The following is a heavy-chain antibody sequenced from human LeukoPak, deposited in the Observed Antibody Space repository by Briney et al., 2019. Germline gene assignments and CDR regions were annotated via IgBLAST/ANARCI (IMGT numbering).Heavy chain of an antibody. J-gene: IGHJ4*02. Sequence: PSETLSLTCSVSGGSISTYYWSWIRQPAGKGLEWIGRFYTSGNSYYNPSLKSRVTMSVDTSKNQFSLKLSSVTAADTAVYYCARLSTVTTSFDYWGQGTPVTVSS. CDR3: ARLSTVTTSFDY. CDR1: GGSISTYY. V-gene: IGHV4-4*07. CDR2: FYTSGNS. D-gene: IGHD4-17*01.